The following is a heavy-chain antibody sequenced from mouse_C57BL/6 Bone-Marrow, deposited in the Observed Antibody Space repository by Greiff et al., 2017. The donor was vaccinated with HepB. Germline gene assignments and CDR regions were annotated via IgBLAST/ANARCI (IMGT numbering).Heavy chain of an antibody. Sequence: EVQLQQSGPELVKPGASVKISCKASGYSFTGYYMNWVKQSPEKSLEWIGEINPSTGGTTYNQKFKAKATLTVDKSSSTAYMQLKSLTSEDSAVYYCARLRWNYGSSPFDYWGQGTTLTVSS. V-gene: IGHV1-42*01. D-gene: IGHD1-1*01. CDR1: GYSFTGYY. J-gene: IGHJ2*01. CDR3: ARLRWNYGSSPFDY. CDR2: INPSTGGT.